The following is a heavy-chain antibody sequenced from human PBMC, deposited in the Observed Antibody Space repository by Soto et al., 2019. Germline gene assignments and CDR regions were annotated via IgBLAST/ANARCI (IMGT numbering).Heavy chain of an antibody. D-gene: IGHD2-15*01. V-gene: IGHV4-34*01. CDR2: INHSGST. Sequence: QVQLQQWGAGLLKPSETLSLTCAVHGGSFSGYYWSWIRQPPGKGLEWIGEINHSGSTNYNPSLKSRVTISVDTSKNQFSLKLSSVTAADTAVYYCARGYGGREFDYWGQGTLVTVSS. CDR1: GGSFSGYY. J-gene: IGHJ4*02. CDR3: ARGYGGREFDY.